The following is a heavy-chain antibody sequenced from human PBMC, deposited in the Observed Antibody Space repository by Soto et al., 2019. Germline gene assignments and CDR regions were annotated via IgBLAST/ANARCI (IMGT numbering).Heavy chain of an antibody. CDR1: GFTFSKYA. CDR2: IYGSGRGI. V-gene: IGHV3-23*01. D-gene: IGHD2-21*02. CDR3: AKDLVSGDGFWLMDH. Sequence: EVHLLESGGGLVQTGGSLRLSCAASGFTFSKYAMMWVRQAPGKGLECVSGIYGSGRGIEYADSMKGRFTIYRDNSKNTVYLQMNSLRADDTAVYYCAKDLVSGDGFWLMDHWGPGTLVTVSS. J-gene: IGHJ4*02.